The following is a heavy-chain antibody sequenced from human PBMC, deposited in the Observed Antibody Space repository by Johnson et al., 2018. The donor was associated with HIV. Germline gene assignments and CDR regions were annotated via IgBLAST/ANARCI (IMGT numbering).Heavy chain of an antibody. CDR1: GFTVSSRF. D-gene: IGHD5-18*01. CDR3: LRCVGVYGYDECDAFDI. J-gene: IGHJ3*02. CDR2: MYTGGRT. Sequence: VQLVESGGGLVQPGGSLRLSCVASGFTVSSRFMSWVRQAPGKELEWVSFMYTGGRTGYADSVKGRFTISRDNAKKSLYLQMNSLRAEDTALYYCLRCVGVYGYDECDAFDIWGQGTMVTISS. V-gene: IGHV3-66*01.